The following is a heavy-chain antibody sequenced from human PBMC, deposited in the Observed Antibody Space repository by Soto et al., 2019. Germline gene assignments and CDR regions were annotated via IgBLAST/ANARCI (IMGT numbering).Heavy chain of an antibody. CDR1: GYTSTRYG. Sequence: GASVKVSCKASGYTSTRYGISWVRQAPGQGLEWMGWISAYNGNTNYAQKLQGRVTMTTDTSTSTAYMEWGGLRSEDTAVFYWAGRGSLSKDVILVVFNMGGQGKMAT. D-gene: IGHD1-26*01. CDR3: AGRGSLSKDVILVVFNM. CDR2: ISAYNGNT. J-gene: IGHJ3*02. V-gene: IGHV1-18*01.